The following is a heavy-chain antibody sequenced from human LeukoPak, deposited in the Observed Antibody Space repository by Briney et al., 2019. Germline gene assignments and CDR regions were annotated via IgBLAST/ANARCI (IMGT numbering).Heavy chain of an antibody. Sequence: GRSLRLSCAASGFTFSSYAMHRVRQAPGKELEWVAVISYDGSNKYYADSVKGRFTISRDNSKNTLYLQMNSLRAEDTAVYYCARVDQLELQSDYYYYGMDVWGQGTTVTVSS. D-gene: IGHD1-7*01. CDR2: ISYDGSNK. J-gene: IGHJ6*02. V-gene: IGHV3-30-3*01. CDR1: GFTFSSYA. CDR3: ARVDQLELQSDYYYYGMDV.